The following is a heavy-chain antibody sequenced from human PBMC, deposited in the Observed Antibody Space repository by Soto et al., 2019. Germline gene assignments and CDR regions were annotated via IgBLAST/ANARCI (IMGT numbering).Heavy chain of an antibody. CDR1: GFIVSNYP. V-gene: IGHV3-23*01. D-gene: IGHD7-27*01. CDR2: ISGSGVNT. CDR3: AKDFLHAWGLDDYYGMDV. J-gene: IGHJ6*02. Sequence: EVQVLESGGVVVQRGGSLRLCCAASGFIVSNYPMIWCRRAPGQGPEWVSSISGSGVNTFYADSVKGRFTISRDNSKNMLYLQMSSQRAENTALYYCAKDFLHAWGLDDYYGMDVWGQGTTVTVSS.